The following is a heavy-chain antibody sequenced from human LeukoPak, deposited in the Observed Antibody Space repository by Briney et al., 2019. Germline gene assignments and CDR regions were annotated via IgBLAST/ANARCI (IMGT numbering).Heavy chain of an antibody. J-gene: IGHJ3*02. V-gene: IGHV3-23*01. CDR3: AKEYSSSWYSPDAFDI. CDR1: GFTFSSYA. CDR2: ISGSGGST. D-gene: IGHD6-13*01. Sequence: PGGSLRLSCAASGFTFSSYAMSWVRQAPGKGLEWVSAISGSGGSTYYADSVKGRFTISRDNSKNTLYLQMNSLRAEDTAVYYCAKEYSSSWYSPDAFDIWGQGTMVTVSS.